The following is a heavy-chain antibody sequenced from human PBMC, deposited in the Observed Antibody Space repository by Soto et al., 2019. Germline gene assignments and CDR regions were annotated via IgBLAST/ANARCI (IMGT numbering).Heavy chain of an antibody. V-gene: IGHV3-11*01. Sequence: GGSLRLSCAASGFTFSDYYMSWIRQAPGKGLEWVSYISSSGSTIYYSDSVKGRFTISRDNAKNSLYLQMNSLRAEDTAVYYCARSRYYYDSSGYYRLDYWGQGTLVTVSS. D-gene: IGHD3-22*01. J-gene: IGHJ4*02. CDR3: ARSRYYYDSSGYYRLDY. CDR1: GFTFSDYY. CDR2: ISSSGSTI.